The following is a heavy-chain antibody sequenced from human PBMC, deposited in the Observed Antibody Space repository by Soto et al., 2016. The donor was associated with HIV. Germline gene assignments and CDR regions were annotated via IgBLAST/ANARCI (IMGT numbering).Heavy chain of an antibody. J-gene: IGHJ6*02. D-gene: IGHD2-15*01. V-gene: IGHV1-18*01. CDR2: ISGYNGNT. CDR1: GYTFISYG. CDR3: ARASRCIAGSCREAPGYYYYYGMDV. Sequence: QVQLVQSGAEVKKPGASVKVSCKASGYTFISYGITWVRQAPGQGLEWMGWISGYNGNTNYAQNLQGRVTMTTDTSTSTAYMDLRSLRSDDTAVYYCARASRCIAGSCREAPGYYYYYGMDVWGQGTTVTVSS.